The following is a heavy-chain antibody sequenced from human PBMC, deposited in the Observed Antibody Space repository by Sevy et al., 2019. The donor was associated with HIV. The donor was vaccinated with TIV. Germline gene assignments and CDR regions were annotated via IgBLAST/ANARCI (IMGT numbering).Heavy chain of an antibody. J-gene: IGHJ4*02. CDR1: GFTFSSYE. CDR3: ARDLPPSATTVAHFDY. Sequence: GGSLRLSCVASGFTFSSYEMNWVRQAPGTGLEWVSYISNSGSDIHYSDSLRGRFTISRDNAKNSLFLQMNSLRAEDTAVYYCARDLPPSATTVAHFDYWGQRTLVTVSS. V-gene: IGHV3-48*03. CDR2: ISNSGSDI. D-gene: IGHD4-17*01.